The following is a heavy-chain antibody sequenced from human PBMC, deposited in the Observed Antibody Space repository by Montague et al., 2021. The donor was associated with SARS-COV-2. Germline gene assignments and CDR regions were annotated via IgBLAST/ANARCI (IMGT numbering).Heavy chain of an antibody. CDR3: ARGRQWLVLGQVDY. D-gene: IGHD3-22*01. Sequence: SLRLSCAASGFTFSSHLMHWVRQAPGNGLEWVAVISFDGGSKYYVDSMKGRLTISRDNSKNTPFLQMNSLRVEDTAVYYCARGRQWLVLGQVDYWGQGTLVTVSS. J-gene: IGHJ4*02. CDR2: ISFDGGSK. CDR1: GFTFSSHL. V-gene: IGHV3-30*04.